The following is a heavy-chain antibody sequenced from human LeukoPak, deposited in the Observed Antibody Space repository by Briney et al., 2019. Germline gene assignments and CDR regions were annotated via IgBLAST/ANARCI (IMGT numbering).Heavy chain of an antibody. J-gene: IGHJ4*02. D-gene: IGHD3-10*01. V-gene: IGHV3-48*04. CDR2: ISSSSSTI. Sequence: GGSLRLSCAASGFTFSTYIMNWVRQAPGKGLEWVSYISSSSSTIYYADSVKGRFTISRDNAKNSLYLQMNSLRAEDTAVYYCARDPSQSMVRGLEGIFDYWGQGTLVTVSS. CDR3: ARDPSQSMVRGLEGIFDY. CDR1: GFTFSTYI.